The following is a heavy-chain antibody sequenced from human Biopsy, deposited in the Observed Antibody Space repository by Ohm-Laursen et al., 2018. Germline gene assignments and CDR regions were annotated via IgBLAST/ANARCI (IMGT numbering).Heavy chain of an antibody. Sequence: SPRLSCTASGLIFSRNDMSWVRQAPEKGLEWVSGISGSGASTYYADSVKGRFTISRDNSKNTLFLQMDSLRADDTAVYYCVKAYSAIYWFDPWGQGTLVTVSS. V-gene: IGHV3-23*01. D-gene: IGHD2-21*01. J-gene: IGHJ5*02. CDR3: VKAYSAIYWFDP. CDR2: ISGSGAST. CDR1: GLIFSRND.